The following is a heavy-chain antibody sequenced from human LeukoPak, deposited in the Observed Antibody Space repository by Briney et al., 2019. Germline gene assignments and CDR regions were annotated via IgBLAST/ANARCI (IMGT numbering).Heavy chain of an antibody. V-gene: IGHV3-23*01. CDR1: GFTFSTYA. CDR2: LSGNGNTI. Sequence: PGGSLRLSCAASGFTFSTYAMSWVRQAPGKGLECVSALSGNGNTIYYADSVKGRFTISRDNSKNTLSLQMNSLRAEDTAVYYCAKTNRGVAAAGTFDPWGQGTLVTVSS. CDR3: AKTNRGVAAAGTFDP. J-gene: IGHJ5*02. D-gene: IGHD6-13*01.